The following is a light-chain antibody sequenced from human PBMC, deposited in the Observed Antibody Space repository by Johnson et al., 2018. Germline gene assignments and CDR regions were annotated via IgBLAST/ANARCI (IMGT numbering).Light chain of an antibody. CDR1: SSNIGNNY. CDR2: ENN. Sequence: QSVLTQPPSVSAAPGQKVTISCSGSSSNIGNNYVSWYQQLPGTAPKLLIYENNKRPSGIPDRFSGSKSGTSATLGITGLQTGDEADYYCGTWDSSLSAGDCLGTGPKVTVL. V-gene: IGLV1-51*02. J-gene: IGLJ1*01. CDR3: GTWDSSLSAGDC.